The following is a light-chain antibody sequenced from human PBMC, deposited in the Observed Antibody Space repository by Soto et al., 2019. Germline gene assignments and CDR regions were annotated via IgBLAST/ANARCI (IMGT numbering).Light chain of an antibody. CDR1: SSDVGGYNY. Sequence: SALTQPASVSGSPGQSITISCTGTSSDVGGYNYVSWYQQHPGKVPKVMIYEVNNRPAGVSNRFSGSKSGNTASLTISGLQAEDEAHYYCSSYTSSSIYVFGTGTKVTVL. CDR3: SSYTSSSIYV. J-gene: IGLJ1*01. V-gene: IGLV2-14*01. CDR2: EVN.